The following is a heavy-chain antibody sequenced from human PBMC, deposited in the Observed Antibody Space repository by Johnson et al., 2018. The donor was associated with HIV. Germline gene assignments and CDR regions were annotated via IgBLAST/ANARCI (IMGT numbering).Heavy chain of an antibody. CDR2: IKQDGSEE. CDR1: GFSFSRYW. J-gene: IGHJ3*02. D-gene: IGHD3-22*01. Sequence: VQLVESGGGLVQPGGSLRLSCAVSGFSFSRYWMSWVRQAPGKGLEWVANIKQDGSEEYYVDSVKGRFTISRDNAKNSLYLQMNSLRAEDTAVYYCAREKKATMIVVVITTGGAFDIWGQGTMVTVSS. CDR3: AREKKATMIVVVITTGGAFDI. V-gene: IGHV3-7*01.